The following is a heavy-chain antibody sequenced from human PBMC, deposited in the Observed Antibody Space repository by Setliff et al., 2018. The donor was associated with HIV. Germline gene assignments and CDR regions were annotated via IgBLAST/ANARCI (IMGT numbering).Heavy chain of an antibody. Sequence: ASVKVFCKASGYKFTDYYIHWVRQAPGQGLEWMGWINPNSGATNYAQKFQGRVTLPRDTSITTAYMELSRLRSDDTAVYYCARDQEWLVDYYYGMDVWGQGTTVTVSS. D-gene: IGHD6-19*01. CDR1: GYKFTDYY. V-gene: IGHV1-2*02. J-gene: IGHJ6*02. CDR3: ARDQEWLVDYYYGMDV. CDR2: INPNSGAT.